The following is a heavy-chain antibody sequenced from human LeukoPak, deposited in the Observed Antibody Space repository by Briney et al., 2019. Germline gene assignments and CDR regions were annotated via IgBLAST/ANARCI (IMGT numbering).Heavy chain of an antibody. Sequence: SETLSLTCTVSGGSISSSSYYWGWIRQPPGKGLEWIGSIYYSGSTYYNPSLKSRVTISVDTSKNQFSLKLSSVTAADTAVYYCARKHDSSGYYWELYYFDYWGQGTLVTVSS. CDR1: GGSISSSSYY. CDR2: IYYSGST. J-gene: IGHJ4*02. V-gene: IGHV4-39*01. D-gene: IGHD3-22*01. CDR3: ARKHDSSGYYWELYYFDY.